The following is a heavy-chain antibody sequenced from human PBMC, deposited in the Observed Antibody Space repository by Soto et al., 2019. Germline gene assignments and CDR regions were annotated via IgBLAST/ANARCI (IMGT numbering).Heavy chain of an antibody. V-gene: IGHV2-5*02. Sequence: QITLKESGPTLVKPTQTLTLTCTFSGFSLTTDRVGVGWIRQPPGEALEWLAVIYWDDSKTYRPSLESRLTITKDTSKIPVALTMTNIASLHTSTYYCAHAYGGRSLSWGQGTLVTVSS. CDR2: IYWDDSK. D-gene: IGHD1-26*01. CDR1: GFSLTTDRVG. CDR3: AHAYGGRSLS. J-gene: IGHJ5*02.